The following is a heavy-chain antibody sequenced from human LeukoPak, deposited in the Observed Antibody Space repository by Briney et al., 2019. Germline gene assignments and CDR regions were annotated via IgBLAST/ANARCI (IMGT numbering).Heavy chain of an antibody. CDR2: ISYDGSNE. J-gene: IGHJ4*02. Sequence: PGGSLRLSCAASGFTFSTYAMHWVRQAPGKGLEWVAVISYDGSNEYYADSVKGRFSISRDSSKDTLYVQMNSLRVEDTAVYYCARDSWGFVYWGQGTLVTVSS. CDR3: ARDSWGFVY. D-gene: IGHD6-13*01. CDR1: GFTFSTYA. V-gene: IGHV3-30-3*01.